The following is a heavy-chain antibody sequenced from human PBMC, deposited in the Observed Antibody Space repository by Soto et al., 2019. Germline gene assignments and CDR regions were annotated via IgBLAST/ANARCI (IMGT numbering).Heavy chain of an antibody. J-gene: IGHJ4*02. D-gene: IGHD6-13*01. Sequence: EVQLLESGGGLVQPGGSLRLSCAASGFTFSSYAMSWVRQAPGKGLEWVSGISGSGGSTYYADSVKGRFTISRDNSKNTLYLQMNSLRAEDTAVYYCATDLRGYSSSLPPVFDYWGQGTLVTVSS. V-gene: IGHV3-23*01. CDR3: ATDLRGYSSSLPPVFDY. CDR2: ISGSGGST. CDR1: GFTFSSYA.